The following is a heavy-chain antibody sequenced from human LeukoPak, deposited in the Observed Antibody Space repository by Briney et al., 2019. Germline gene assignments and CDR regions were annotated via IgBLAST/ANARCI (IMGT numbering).Heavy chain of an antibody. V-gene: IGHV4-34*01. CDR1: GGSFSGYY. J-gene: IGHJ4*02. Sequence: SETLSLTCAVYGGSFSGYYWSWIRQPPGKGLEWIGEINHSGSTNYNPSLKSRVTISADTSKNQFSLKLSSVTAADTAVYYCARARYSSGWLNYWGQGTLVTVSS. D-gene: IGHD6-19*01. CDR2: INHSGST. CDR3: ARARYSSGWLNY.